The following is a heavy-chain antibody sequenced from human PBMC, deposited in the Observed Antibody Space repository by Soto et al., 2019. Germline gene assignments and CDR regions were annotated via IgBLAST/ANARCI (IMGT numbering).Heavy chain of an antibody. J-gene: IGHJ4*02. V-gene: IGHV1-69*13. CDR1: GGTFSSYA. CDR2: IIPIFGTA. D-gene: IGHD5-18*01. Sequence: SVKVSCKASGGTFSSYAISWVRQAPGQGLEWMGGIIPIFGTANYAQKFQGRVTITADESTSTAYMELSSLRSEDTAVYYCAGGRLDGYNSFDYWGQGTLVTVYS. CDR3: AGGRLDGYNSFDY.